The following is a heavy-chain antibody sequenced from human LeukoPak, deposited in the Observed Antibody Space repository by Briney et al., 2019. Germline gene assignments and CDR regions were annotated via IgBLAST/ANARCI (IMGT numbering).Heavy chain of an antibody. V-gene: IGHV3-43*01. D-gene: IGHD3-10*02. CDR1: GFNFDRYT. J-gene: IGHJ4*02. CDR3: AKELDTMFFDY. CDR2: AGWAGGTT. Sequence: GGSLRLSCATSGFNFDRYTIHWVRQAPGKGLEWVSLAGWAGGTTFYSDSVRGRFTISRDSGRKSVYLQINSLTTDDTAFYFCAKELDTMFFDYWGQGALVTVSS.